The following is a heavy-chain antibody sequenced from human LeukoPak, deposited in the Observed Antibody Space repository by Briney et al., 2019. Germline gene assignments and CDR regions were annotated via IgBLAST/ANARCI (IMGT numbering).Heavy chain of an antibody. CDR1: GYTFTSYD. CDR3: ARSWYYDSSGYESRAFDI. Sequence: ASVKVSCKASGYTFTSYDINWVRQAAGQGLEWMGWMNPNSGNTGYAQKFQGRVTMTRSTSISTAYMELSSLTSEDTAVYYCARSWYYDSSGYESRAFDIWGQGTMVTVSS. V-gene: IGHV1-8*01. J-gene: IGHJ3*02. D-gene: IGHD3-22*01. CDR2: MNPNSGNT.